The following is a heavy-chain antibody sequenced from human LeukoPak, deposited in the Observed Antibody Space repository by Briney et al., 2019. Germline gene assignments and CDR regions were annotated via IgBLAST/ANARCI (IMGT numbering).Heavy chain of an antibody. Sequence: SETLSLTCTVSGVSISSSSYYWGWIRQPPGKGLGWIGSIYYSGSTYYNPSLKSRVTISVDTSKNQFSLKLSSVTAADTAVYYCARLVYYYGMDVWGQGTTLTVSS. V-gene: IGHV4-39*01. CDR2: IYYSGST. CDR1: GVSISSSSYY. CDR3: ARLVYYYGMDV. J-gene: IGHJ6*02.